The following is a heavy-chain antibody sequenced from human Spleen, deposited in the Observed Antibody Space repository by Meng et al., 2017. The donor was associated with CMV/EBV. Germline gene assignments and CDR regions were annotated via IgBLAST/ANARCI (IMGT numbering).Heavy chain of an antibody. Sequence: QVLLQQWGAGLLKPSETLSFTCAVYGGSFSGYYWSWIRKPPGKGLEWIGEINHSGSTNYNPSLKSRVTISVDTSKNQFSLKLSSVTAADTAVYYCARDASFDYWGQGTLVTVSS. CDR1: GGSFSGYY. V-gene: IGHV4-34*01. CDR3: ARDASFDY. J-gene: IGHJ4*02. CDR2: INHSGST.